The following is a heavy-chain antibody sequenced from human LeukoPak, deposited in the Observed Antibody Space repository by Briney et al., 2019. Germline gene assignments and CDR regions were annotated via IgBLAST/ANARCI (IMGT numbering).Heavy chain of an antibody. D-gene: IGHD4-11*01. J-gene: IGHJ6*02. Sequence: SETLSLTCTISGGSIGSYYWSWIRQPPGRGLEWIGYIYYSGSTNYNPSLKTRVAISLDTSKNHLSLNLTSVTAADTVVYYCARHGRDYPHLYDYCSMDVWGQGTTVTVSS. V-gene: IGHV4-59*08. CDR1: GGSIGSYY. CDR3: ARHGRDYPHLYDYCSMDV. CDR2: IYYSGST.